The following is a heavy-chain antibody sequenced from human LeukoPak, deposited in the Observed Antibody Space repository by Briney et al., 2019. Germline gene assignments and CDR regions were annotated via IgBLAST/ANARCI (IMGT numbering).Heavy chain of an antibody. V-gene: IGHV3-11*06. D-gene: IGHD6-13*01. CDR1: GFTFSDYY. CDR2: ISSSSSYT. J-gene: IGHJ5*02. Sequence: GGSLRLSCAASGFTFSDYYMGWIRQAPGKGLEWVSYISSSSSYTNYADSVKGRFTISRDNAKNSLYLQMNSLRAEDTAVYYCASFTGYSSSCFDPWGQGTLVTVSS. CDR3: ASFTGYSSSCFDP.